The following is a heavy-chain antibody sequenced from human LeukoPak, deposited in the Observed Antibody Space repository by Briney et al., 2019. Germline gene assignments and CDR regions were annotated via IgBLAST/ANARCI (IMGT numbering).Heavy chain of an antibody. D-gene: IGHD3-16*01. Sequence: ASVKVSCKASGYTFTSYGISWVRQAPGQGLEWMGSISPYTGNTKYAERLQDRGIMTTDRSTATAYMELRSLRSNGTAVFDCARDQYGSVWGSSRSHLDYWGQAKLVTVSS. CDR3: ARDQYGSVWGSSRSHLDY. V-gene: IGHV1-18*04. J-gene: IGHJ4*01. CDR1: GYTFTSYG. CDR2: ISPYTGNT.